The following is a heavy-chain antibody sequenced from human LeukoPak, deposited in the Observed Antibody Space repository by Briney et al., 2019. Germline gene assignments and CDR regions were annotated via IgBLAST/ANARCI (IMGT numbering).Heavy chain of an antibody. Sequence: GTSLRLSCTPPGYTFSDYGMHWVRQPPGKGLKWLSVISYIGVVKFYADSVKGRFTISRDNSKNTLYLQMNNLADEDTAVYYCVKPDCRATTCYFPGNGMGVWGQGTTVTVSS. CDR1: GYTFSDYG. J-gene: IGHJ6*02. D-gene: IGHD2-2*01. CDR2: ISYIGVVK. CDR3: VKPDCRATTCYFPGNGMGV. V-gene: IGHV3-30*18.